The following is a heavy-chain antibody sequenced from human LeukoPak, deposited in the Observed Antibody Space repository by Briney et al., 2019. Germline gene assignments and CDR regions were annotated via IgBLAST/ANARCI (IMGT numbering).Heavy chain of an antibody. CDR3: ARDLGGVGDY. Sequence: GGSLRLSCAASGFTFSGYSMNWVRQAPGKGLEWVSSISSSSSYIYYADSVKGRFTISRDNAKNSLYLQMNSLRAEDTAVYYCARDLGGVGDYWGQGTLVTVSS. D-gene: IGHD2-15*01. V-gene: IGHV3-21*01. J-gene: IGHJ4*02. CDR1: GFTFSGYS. CDR2: ISSSSSYI.